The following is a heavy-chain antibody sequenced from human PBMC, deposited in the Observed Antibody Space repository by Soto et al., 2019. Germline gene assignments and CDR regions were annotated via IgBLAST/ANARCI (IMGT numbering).Heavy chain of an antibody. J-gene: IGHJ4*02. CDR1: GDSIKTHY. CDR2: IYYSGST. D-gene: IGHD2-2*03. V-gene: IGHV4-59*11. Sequence: PSETLSLTCNVTGDSIKTHYWSWIRQAPGKGLEWIGYIYYSGSTLYNPSHKRRVTISADTAKNQFSLRLTSLTAADTAVYYCASGWMAAFDNWGQGTLVTVSS. CDR3: ASGWMAAFDN.